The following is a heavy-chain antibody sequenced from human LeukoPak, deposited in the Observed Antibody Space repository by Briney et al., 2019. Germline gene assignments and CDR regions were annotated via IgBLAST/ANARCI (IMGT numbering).Heavy chain of an antibody. V-gene: IGHV4-4*07. CDR1: GVSVNNYY. D-gene: IGHD6-19*01. J-gene: IGHJ3*01. CDR3: ARRVAGPNDAFDV. Sequence: SSETLSLTCSVSGVSVNNYYWNWIPQPAGKGLEWIGRIYGTGSTDYNPSLKSRVTMSVDTSQNQFSLNMSSVTAADTAVYYCARRVAGPNDAFDVWGQGTMVTVSS. CDR2: IYGTGST.